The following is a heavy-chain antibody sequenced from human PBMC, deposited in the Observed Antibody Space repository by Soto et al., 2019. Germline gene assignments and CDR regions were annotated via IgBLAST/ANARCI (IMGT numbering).Heavy chain of an antibody. CDR3: AKGTTEYRSSSHFDY. J-gene: IGHJ4*02. CDR2: ISGSGGST. V-gene: IGHV3-23*01. CDR1: GFTFSSYA. Sequence: EVQLLESGGGLVQPGGSLRLSCAASGFTFSSYAMSWVRQAPGKGLEWVSAISGSGGSTYYADSVKGRFTISRDNSKNTLYLQMNSLRAEDTAVFYCAKGTTEYRSSSHFDYWGQGTLVTVSS. D-gene: IGHD6-6*01.